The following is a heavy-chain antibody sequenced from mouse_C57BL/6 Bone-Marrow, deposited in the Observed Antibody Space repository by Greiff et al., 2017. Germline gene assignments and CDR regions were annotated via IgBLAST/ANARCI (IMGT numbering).Heavy chain of an antibody. CDR3: AREVQYYYAMDY. V-gene: IGHV1-26*01. CDR1: GYTFTDYY. CDR2: INPNNGGT. J-gene: IGHJ4*01. Sequence: VQLQQSGPELVKPGASVKISCKASGYTFTDYYMNWVKQSHGKSLEWIGDINPNNGGTSYNQKFKGKAKLTVDKSSSTAYMELRSLTSEDSAVYYCAREVQYYYAMDYWGQGTSVTVSS.